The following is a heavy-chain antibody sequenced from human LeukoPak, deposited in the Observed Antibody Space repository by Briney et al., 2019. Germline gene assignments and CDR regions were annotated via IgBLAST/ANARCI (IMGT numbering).Heavy chain of an antibody. V-gene: IGHV4-61*02. J-gene: IGHJ4*02. CDR3: ARERQLWYRAAYYFDY. CDR2: IYTRGST. D-gene: IGHD5-18*01. Sequence: SETLSLTCTVSGGSISSDIYYWSWIRQPAGNTLEWIGRIYTRGSTNYNPSLKSRVTISVDTSKNQFSLKLSSVTAADTAVYYCARERQLWYRAAYYFDYWGQGTLVTVSS. CDR1: GGSISSDIYY.